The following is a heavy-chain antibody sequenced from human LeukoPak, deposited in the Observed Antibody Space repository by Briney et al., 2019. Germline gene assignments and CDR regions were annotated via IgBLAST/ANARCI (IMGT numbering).Heavy chain of an antibody. CDR1: GYTFTGYY. J-gene: IGHJ4*02. CDR3: ARDDLHYYDSSGYSPLRY. Sequence: GASVKVSRKASGYTFTGYYMHWVRQAPGQGLEWMGWINPNSGGTNYAQKFQGRVTMTRDTSISTAYMELSRLRSDDTAVYYCARDDLHYYDSSGYSPLRYWGQGTLVTVSS. V-gene: IGHV1-2*02. CDR2: INPNSGGT. D-gene: IGHD3-22*01.